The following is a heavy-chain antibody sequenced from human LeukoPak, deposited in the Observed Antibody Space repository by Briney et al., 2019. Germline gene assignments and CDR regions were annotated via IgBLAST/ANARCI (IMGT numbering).Heavy chain of an antibody. CDR2: IIPIFGTA. CDR3: AREVAWEGAFDI. CDR1: GGTFSSYA. D-gene: IGHD1-26*01. J-gene: IGHJ3*02. Sequence: SVKVSCKASGGTFSSYAISWVRQAPGQGLEWMGGIIPIFGTANYAQKFQGRVTITADESTSTAYMELSSLRSEDTAVYYCAREVAWEGAFDIWGKGQWSPSLQ. V-gene: IGHV1-69*01.